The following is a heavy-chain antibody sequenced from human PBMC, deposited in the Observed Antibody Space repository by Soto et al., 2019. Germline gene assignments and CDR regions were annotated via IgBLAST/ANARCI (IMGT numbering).Heavy chain of an antibody. CDR1: GFAFRTYG. CDR3: XXXXXXXXXXXXYYYGLDV. Sequence: QVHLVESGGGVVQPGRSLRLSCAATGFAFRTYGMHWVRRAPGKGLEWLAVISYDGFNKNHADSVQGRFTISRDNSKSTXSLQXXXXXXXXXXXXXXXXXXXXXXXXXXYYYGLDVWGQGTPVTVSS. D-gene: IGHD3-10*01. V-gene: IGHV3-30*19. J-gene: IGHJ6*02. CDR2: ISYDGFNK.